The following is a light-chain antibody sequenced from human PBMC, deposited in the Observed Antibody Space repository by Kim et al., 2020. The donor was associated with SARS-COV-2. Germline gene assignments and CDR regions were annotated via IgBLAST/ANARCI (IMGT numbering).Light chain of an antibody. Sequence: GQSITITGTGTSSDVGAYNYVSGYQQHPGKAPKVMIFDVNQRPSGFSDRFSGSKSGNTASLTISGLQAEDEADYYCISYASTRSYVFGTGTKVTVL. CDR1: SSDVGAYNY. CDR2: DVN. CDR3: ISYASTRSYV. V-gene: IGLV2-14*04. J-gene: IGLJ1*01.